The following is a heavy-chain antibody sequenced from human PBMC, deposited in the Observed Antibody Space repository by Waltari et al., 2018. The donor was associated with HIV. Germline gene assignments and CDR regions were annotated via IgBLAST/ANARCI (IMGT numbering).Heavy chain of an antibody. CDR3: ARADERYSGRQTGYFDV. J-gene: IGHJ2*01. Sequence: QVQLVESGGGVVQPGRSLRLSCAASGFAFSSNAMHWVRQAPGKGLEWVAVISNEGSNKYYADSVKGRFTISRDHSKNTLYLQMNSLRSEDTALYYCARADERYSGRQTGYFDVWGRGTLLTVSS. V-gene: IGHV3-30-3*01. CDR2: ISNEGSNK. D-gene: IGHD1-26*01. CDR1: GFAFSSNA.